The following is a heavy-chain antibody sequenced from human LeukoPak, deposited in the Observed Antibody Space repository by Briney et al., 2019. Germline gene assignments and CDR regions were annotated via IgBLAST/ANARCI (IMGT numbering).Heavy chain of an antibody. J-gene: IGHJ4*02. CDR1: GGSFSGYY. V-gene: IGHV4-34*01. Sequence: SETLSLTCAVYGGSFSGYYWSWIRQPPGKGLEWIGEINHSGSTNYNPSLKSRVTISVDTSKNQFSLKLSSVTAADTAVYYCNIVVVPAASNFDYWGQGTLVTVSS. CDR3: NIVVVPAASNFDY. D-gene: IGHD2-2*01. CDR2: INHSGST.